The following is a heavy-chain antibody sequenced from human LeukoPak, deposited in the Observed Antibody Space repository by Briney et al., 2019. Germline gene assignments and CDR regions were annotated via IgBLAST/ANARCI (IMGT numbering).Heavy chain of an antibody. Sequence: HPGGSLRLSCAVSGFSVSNNYMNWVRQAPGKGLEWVSLIYSRGGTSYADSVKGRFTISRDSSKNTLFLQMNSLRVEDTAVYYCARDPPGIAVSGTYYWGQGTLVTVSS. V-gene: IGHV3-53*01. D-gene: IGHD6-13*01. CDR2: IYSRGGT. J-gene: IGHJ4*02. CDR1: GFSVSNNY. CDR3: ARDPPGIAVSGTYY.